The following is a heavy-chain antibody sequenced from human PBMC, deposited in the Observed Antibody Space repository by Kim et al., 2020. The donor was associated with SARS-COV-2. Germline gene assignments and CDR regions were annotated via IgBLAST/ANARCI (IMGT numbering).Heavy chain of an antibody. V-gene: IGHV4-34*01. CDR1: GGSFSSYY. CDR2: IHHSGST. J-gene: IGHJ4*02. D-gene: IGHD3-3*01. Sequence: SETLSLTCAVYGGSFSSYYWSWIRQPPGKGLEWIGEIHHSGSTNYNPSLKSRVSISVDTSKDQFSLKLSSVTAADTAVYYCARRGYDSGRYIGYWGQGTLVTVSS. CDR3: ARRGYDSGRYIGY.